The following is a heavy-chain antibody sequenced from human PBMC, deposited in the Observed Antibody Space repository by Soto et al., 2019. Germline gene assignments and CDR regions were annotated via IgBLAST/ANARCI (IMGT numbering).Heavy chain of an antibody. Sequence: PSDTLSLTCTVSGGSIRSSLYYWSWILHPPGKGLEWIGYIFDSGITHYNPSLKSRVAMSVDTSKNQFSLKLSSVTAADTAVYYCARQTESYYTVDAFDICGQGTMVT. V-gene: IGHV4-30-4*02. J-gene: IGHJ3*02. CDR3: ARQTESYYTVDAFDI. CDR2: IFDSGIT. D-gene: IGHD3-22*01. CDR1: GGSIRSSLYY.